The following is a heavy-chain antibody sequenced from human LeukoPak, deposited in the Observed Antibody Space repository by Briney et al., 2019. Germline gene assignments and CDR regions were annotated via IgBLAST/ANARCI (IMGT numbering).Heavy chain of an antibody. V-gene: IGHV1-2*02. Sequence: ASVKFSCKASGYTFTGFYLHWVRQAPGQGLEWMGWIHPDSGGTNYAQTFQGRVTMTRDTSISTAYMELSRLRSDDSAVYYCTREDYWGQGTLVTVSS. CDR1: GYTFTGFY. J-gene: IGHJ4*02. CDR2: IHPDSGGT. CDR3: TREDY.